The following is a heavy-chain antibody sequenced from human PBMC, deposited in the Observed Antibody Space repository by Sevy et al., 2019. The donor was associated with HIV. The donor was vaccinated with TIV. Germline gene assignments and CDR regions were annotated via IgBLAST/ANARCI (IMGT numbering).Heavy chain of an antibody. Sequence: SETLSLTCTVSDGSISSYYWTWIRQPANKELEWIGRISSSGNIKYKPSLKSRVTMSVDTSKNHFSLKLSSVTAADTAVYYCARETFYDSSGYYDSWFDPWGQGTLVTVSS. CDR2: ISSSGNI. D-gene: IGHD3-22*01. V-gene: IGHV4-4*07. CDR3: ARETFYDSSGYYDSWFDP. J-gene: IGHJ5*02. CDR1: DGSISSYY.